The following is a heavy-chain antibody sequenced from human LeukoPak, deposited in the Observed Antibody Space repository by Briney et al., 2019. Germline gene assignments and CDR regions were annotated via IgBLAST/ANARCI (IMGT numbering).Heavy chain of an antibody. Sequence: GGSLRLSCPASGXTFSNYAMSWVRQAPGKGLEWVSAISGSGGSTFYRDSVKGRFTIFRDSSKNALHLQMNSLRVEDTAVYYCAIYGYCGSTGCYRYFDSWGQGTLVTVSS. CDR2: ISGSGGST. CDR3: AIYGYCGSTGCYRYFDS. J-gene: IGHJ4*02. CDR1: GXTFSNYA. D-gene: IGHD2-2*03. V-gene: IGHV3-23*01.